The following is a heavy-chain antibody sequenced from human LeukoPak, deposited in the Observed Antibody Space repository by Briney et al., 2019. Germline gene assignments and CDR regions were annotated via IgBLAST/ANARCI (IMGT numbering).Heavy chain of an antibody. V-gene: IGHV3-7*01. CDR1: GFTFSSYW. CDR3: ARAGGAYYYGSGSQLDY. D-gene: IGHD3-10*01. CDR2: IKQDGSEK. J-gene: IGHJ4*02. Sequence: PGGSLRLSCAASGFTFSSYWMSWVRQAPGKGLEWVANIKQDGSEKYYVDSVKGRFTISRDNAKNSLYLQMNSLRAEDTAVYYCARAGGAYYYGSGSQLDYWGQGTLVTVSS.